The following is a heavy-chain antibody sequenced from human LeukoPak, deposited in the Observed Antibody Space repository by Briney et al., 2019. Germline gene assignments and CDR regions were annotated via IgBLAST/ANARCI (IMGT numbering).Heavy chain of an antibody. V-gene: IGHV1-8*01. CDR3: ARGVVPWGHEYNWFDP. J-gene: IGHJ5*02. CDR1: GYTFTSYD. CDR2: MNPNSGNT. Sequence: GASVKVSCKASGYTFTSYDINWVRQATGQGLEWMGWMNPNSGNTGYAQKFQGRVTMTRNTSISTAYMELSSLRSEDTAVYYCARGVVPWGHEYNWFDPWGQGTLVTVSS. D-gene: IGHD3-16*01.